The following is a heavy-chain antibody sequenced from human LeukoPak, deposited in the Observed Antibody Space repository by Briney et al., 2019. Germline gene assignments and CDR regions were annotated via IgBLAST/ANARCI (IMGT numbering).Heavy chain of an antibody. CDR2: INHSGST. D-gene: IGHD3-10*01. V-gene: IGHV4-34*01. Sequence: SETLSLTCAVYGGSFSGYYWSWIRQPPGKGLEWIGEINHSGSTNYNPSLKSRVTISVDTSKNQFSLKLSSVTAADTAVYYCARRRQITMVRGFIRGGARFDPWGQGTLVTVSS. CDR1: GGSFSGYY. J-gene: IGHJ5*02. CDR3: ARRRQITMVRGFIRGGARFDP.